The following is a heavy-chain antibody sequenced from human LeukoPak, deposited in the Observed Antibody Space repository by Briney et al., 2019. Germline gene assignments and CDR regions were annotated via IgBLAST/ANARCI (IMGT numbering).Heavy chain of an antibody. Sequence: GGSLRLSCAASRFTFNHYYMTCLRQAPGKGVEGGSYISSSSSYTNYADSVKARFTISRENAEHALYLHKNSQRPEDTAVYYWARGGGYYYDSSDYYREEYFQQWGQGTLVTVSS. J-gene: IGHJ1*01. V-gene: IGHV3-11*05. D-gene: IGHD3-22*01. CDR1: RFTFNHYY. CDR2: ISSSSSYT. CDR3: ARGGGYYYDSSDYYREEYFQQ.